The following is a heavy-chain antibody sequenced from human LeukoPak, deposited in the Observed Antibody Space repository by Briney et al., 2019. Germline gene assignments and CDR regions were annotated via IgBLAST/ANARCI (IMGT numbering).Heavy chain of an antibody. V-gene: IGHV3-66*01. D-gene: IGHD2/OR15-2a*01. CDR2: IYSGGST. CDR1: GFTVSSSS. Sequence: GGSLRLSCAASGFTVSSSSMTWVRQAPGKGLEWVSVIYSGGSTYYADSVKGRFTISRDKNTLYLQMNSLRADDTAVYYCARDEPSPDSTDLDYWGQGTLVTVSS. J-gene: IGHJ4*02. CDR3: ARDEPSPDSTDLDY.